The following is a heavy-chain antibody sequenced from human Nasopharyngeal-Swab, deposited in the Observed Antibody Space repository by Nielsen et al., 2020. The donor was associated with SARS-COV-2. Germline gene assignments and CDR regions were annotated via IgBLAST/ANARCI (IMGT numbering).Heavy chain of an antibody. CDR2: INPNSGGT. D-gene: IGHD2-21*01. J-gene: IGHJ4*02. CDR3: ARDQSSGGELDY. CDR1: GYTFTGYY. V-gene: IGHV1-2*06. Sequence: ASVKVSCKASGYTFTGYYMHWVRRAPGQGLEWMGRINPNSGGTNYAQKFQGRVTMTRDTSISTAYMELRSLRSDDTAVYYCARDQSSGGELDYWGQGTLVTVSS.